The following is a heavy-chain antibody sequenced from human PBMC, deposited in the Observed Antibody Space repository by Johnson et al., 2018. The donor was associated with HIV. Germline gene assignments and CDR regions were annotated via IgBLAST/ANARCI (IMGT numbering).Heavy chain of an antibody. Sequence: QMLLVESGGGVVQPRKSLRLSCAASGFTFSSYAMHWVRQAPGKGLEWVAVMSYDGSSKYYADSVKGRFTISRDNSKSMLYLQMNSLRAEDTAVYYCARPSVVTTLTTTPWAFDIWGQGTMVTVSS. V-gene: IGHV3-30*04. CDR1: GFTFSSYA. J-gene: IGHJ3*02. D-gene: IGHD4-17*01. CDR2: MSYDGSSK. CDR3: ARPSVVTTLTTTPWAFDI.